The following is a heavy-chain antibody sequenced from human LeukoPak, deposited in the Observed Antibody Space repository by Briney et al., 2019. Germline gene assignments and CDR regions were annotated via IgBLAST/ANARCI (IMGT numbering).Heavy chain of an antibody. D-gene: IGHD6-19*01. CDR3: AKGAVAGNQKPGGY. Sequence: PRGTLRLSCAASGFTFSSYAMSSVRQAPGKGLEWVSAITGSGGSTYYADSVKGRFTISRDNSKNTLYLQMNSLRAEDTAVYYCAKGAVAGNQKPGGYWRQGTLVTVSS. J-gene: IGHJ4*02. V-gene: IGHV3-23*01. CDR1: GFTFSSYA. CDR2: ITGSGGST.